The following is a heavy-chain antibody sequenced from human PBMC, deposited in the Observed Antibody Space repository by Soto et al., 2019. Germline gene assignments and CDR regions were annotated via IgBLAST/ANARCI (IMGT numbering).Heavy chain of an antibody. J-gene: IGHJ4*02. CDR3: TGPYPYYFDS. Sequence: QVQLQQWGAGLLKPSETLSLTCTVYGGSFSTYYWSWIRQPPGKGLEWIGEINHSGNTNYNSPLRGRVTMSFAKSTNQFSLKLSSVTAADTAVYYCTGPYPYYFDSWGQGTLVTVSS. V-gene: IGHV4-34*01. CDR2: INHSGNT. CDR1: GGSFSTYY.